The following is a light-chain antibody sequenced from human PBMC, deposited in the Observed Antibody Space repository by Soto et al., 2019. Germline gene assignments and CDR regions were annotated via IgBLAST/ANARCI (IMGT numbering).Light chain of an antibody. CDR2: QVT. Sequence: QSALTQPASVSGSPGQSITISCTGTSSDVGSYNYVSWHQQHPCQAPKLMIYQVTNRASGVPDRFSASKSGNTASLTISGLQAGDEADYYCSSYRSSSTYVFGTGTKLTVL. CDR3: SSYRSSSTYV. V-gene: IGLV2-14*01. CDR1: SSDVGSYNY. J-gene: IGLJ1*01.